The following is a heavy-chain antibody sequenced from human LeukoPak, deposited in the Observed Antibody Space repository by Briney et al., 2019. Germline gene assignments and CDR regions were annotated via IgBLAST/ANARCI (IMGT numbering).Heavy chain of an antibody. CDR3: ARASKDIVVVPAAGLDY. CDR1: GGTFSSYA. D-gene: IGHD2-2*01. J-gene: IGHJ4*02. CDR2: IIPIFGTA. Sequence: SVKVSCRASGGTFSSYAISWVRQAPGQGLEWMGGIIPIFGTANYAQKFQGRVTITADESTSTAYMELSSLRSEDTAVYYCARASKDIVVVPAAGLDYWGQGTLVTVSS. V-gene: IGHV1-69*01.